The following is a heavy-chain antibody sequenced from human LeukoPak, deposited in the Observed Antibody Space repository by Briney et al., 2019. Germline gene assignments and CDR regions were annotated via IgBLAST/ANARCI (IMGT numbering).Heavy chain of an antibody. Sequence: GRSLRLSWAASGFTFSYYGLHWVRQGPGKGLEWVAVISYDGSNKYYADSVKGRFTISRDNPKNTLYLQMNSLRAEDTAVYYCAKQCGGSDWFDAFDIWGQGTMVTVSS. J-gene: IGHJ3*02. CDR3: AKQCGGSDWFDAFDI. CDR1: GFTFSYYG. D-gene: IGHD6-19*01. V-gene: IGHV3-30*18. CDR2: ISYDGSNK.